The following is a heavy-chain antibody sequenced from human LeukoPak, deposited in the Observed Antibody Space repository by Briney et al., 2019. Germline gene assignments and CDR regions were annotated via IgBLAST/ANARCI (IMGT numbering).Heavy chain of an antibody. D-gene: IGHD3-3*01. CDR2: ISGSGGST. CDR3: AREYYDFWSGYSYYYYYYMDV. V-gene: IGHV3-23*01. CDR1: GFTFSSYG. J-gene: IGHJ6*03. Sequence: GGTLRLSCAASGFTFSSYGMSWVRQAPGKGLEWVSAISGSGGSTYYADSVKGRFTISRDNAKNTLYLQMNSLRAEDTAVYYCAREYYDFWSGYSYYYYYYMDVWGKGTTVTVSS.